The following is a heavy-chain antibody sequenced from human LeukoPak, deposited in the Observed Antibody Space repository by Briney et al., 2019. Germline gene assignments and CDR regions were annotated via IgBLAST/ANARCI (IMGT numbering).Heavy chain of an antibody. V-gene: IGHV5-51*01. CDR3: ARQMRRGYSYSDY. J-gene: IGHJ4*02. CDR2: IYPGDSDT. CDR1: GYSFTSYW. Sequence: GESLKISCKGSGYSFTSYWIGLVRPMPGKGLGWMGIIYPGDSDTRYSPPFQGQVIISADKSINTAYLQWRSLQASDTAMYYCARQMRRGYSYSDYWGQGALVTVSS. D-gene: IGHD5-18*01.